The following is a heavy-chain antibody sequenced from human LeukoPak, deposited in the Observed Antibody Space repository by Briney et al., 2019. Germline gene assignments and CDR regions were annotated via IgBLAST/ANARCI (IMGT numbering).Heavy chain of an antibody. J-gene: IGHJ4*02. CDR1: GFTFSSYG. V-gene: IGHV3-33*06. D-gene: IGHD1-26*01. Sequence: QPGRSLRLSCAASGFTFSSYGMHWVRQAPGKGLEWVAVIWYDGSNRYYADSVKGRLTISRDNSKNTLYLQMSSLRAEDTAVYYCAKGPGKWELLSYFDYWGQGTLVTVSS. CDR2: IWYDGSNR. CDR3: AKGPGKWELLSYFDY.